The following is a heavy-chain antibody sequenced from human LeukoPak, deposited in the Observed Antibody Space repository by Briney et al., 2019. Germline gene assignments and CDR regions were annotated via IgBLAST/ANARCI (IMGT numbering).Heavy chain of an antibody. D-gene: IGHD6-13*01. CDR3: ARTRSGIVVEEQLVLDYYYYYGMDV. Sequence: GRSLRLSCAASGFTFSSYAMHWVRQAPGKGLEWVAVISYDGSNKYYADSVKGRFTISRGNSKNTLYLQMNSLRAEDTAVYYCARTRSGIVVEEQLVLDYYYYYGMDVWGQGTTVTVSS. CDR2: ISYDGSNK. V-gene: IGHV3-30-3*01. J-gene: IGHJ6*02. CDR1: GFTFSSYA.